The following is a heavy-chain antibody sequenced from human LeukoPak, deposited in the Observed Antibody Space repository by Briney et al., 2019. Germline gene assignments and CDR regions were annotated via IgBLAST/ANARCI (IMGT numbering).Heavy chain of an antibody. CDR2: VYSSGT. J-gene: IGHJ4*02. D-gene: IGHD5-18*01. CDR3: ARDSYNYGSGSLDY. V-gene: IGHV4-4*07. Sequence: SETLSLTCIVSGASISHDYWSWVRQPAGKGLEWVGRVYSSGTNYNPSLKSRVTMSLDTSNNQFSLKLTSVTAAGTAVYYCARDSYNYGSGSLDYWGQGTLVIVSS. CDR1: GASISHDY.